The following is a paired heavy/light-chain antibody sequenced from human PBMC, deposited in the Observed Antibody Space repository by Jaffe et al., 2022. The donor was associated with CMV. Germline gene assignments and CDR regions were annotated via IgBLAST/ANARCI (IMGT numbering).Heavy chain of an antibody. Sequence: QVQLVQSGAEVKKPGASAKVSCKVSGYSLTELSMYWVRQAPGKGLEWMGGFDPEDGERSYALKFQGRVTMTDDTSTDTAYMELSSLRSEDTAVYYCAISPEHFGELSEYWGQGTLVTVSS. CDR1: GYSLTELS. D-gene: IGHD3-10*01. CDR2: FDPEDGER. V-gene: IGHV1-24*01. J-gene: IGHJ4*02. CDR3: AISPEHFGELSEY.
Light chain of an antibody. J-gene: IGKJ4*01. V-gene: IGKV3-11*01. CDR1: QSVSSY. Sequence: EIVLTQSPATLSLSPGERATLSCRASQSVSSYLAWYQQKPGQAPRLLIYDASIRATGIPARFSGSGSGTDFTLTISSLEPEDFAVYYCQQRSNWPLTFGGGTKVEIK. CDR2: DAS. CDR3: QQRSNWPLT.